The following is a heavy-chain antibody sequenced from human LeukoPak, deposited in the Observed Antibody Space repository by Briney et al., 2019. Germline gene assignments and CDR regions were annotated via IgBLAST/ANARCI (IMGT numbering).Heavy chain of an antibody. Sequence: GGSLRLSCAASGFTFRTFGMNWVRQAPGKGLAWAAVISYDGSNKYYADFVKGRFTISRDNSKNTLYLQMNSLRAEDTAVYYCARDMAAAGNDYFDYWGQGTLVTVSS. CDR2: ISYDGSNK. V-gene: IGHV3-30*03. CDR1: GFTFRTFG. CDR3: ARDMAAAGNDYFDY. D-gene: IGHD6-13*01. J-gene: IGHJ4*02.